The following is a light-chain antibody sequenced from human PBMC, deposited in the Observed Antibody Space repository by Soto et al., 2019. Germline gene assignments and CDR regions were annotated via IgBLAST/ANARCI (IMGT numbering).Light chain of an antibody. J-gene: IGLJ1*01. CDR1: RSDVGSYNF. CDR3: SSYTSSSTLV. Sequence: QSALTQPASVSGSPGQSITISCTGTRSDVGSYNFVSWYQQHPGKAPKLIIYEGSKRPSGVSNRFSGSKSGITAALTISGLQADDEADYYCSSYTSSSTLVFGTGTKVTVL. V-gene: IGLV2-14*02. CDR2: EGS.